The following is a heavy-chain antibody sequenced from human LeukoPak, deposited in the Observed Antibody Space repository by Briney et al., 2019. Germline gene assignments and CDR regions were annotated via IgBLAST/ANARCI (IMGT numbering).Heavy chain of an antibody. V-gene: IGHV3-23*01. D-gene: IGHD3-16*02. CDR3: AKDPAAYDYVWGSYRFGY. CDR1: GFTFSSYA. J-gene: IGHJ4*02. Sequence: GGSLRLACAASGFTFSSYAMSWVRQAPGKGLEWVSAISGSGGSTYYADSVNGRFTISRDNSKNTLYLQMNSLRAEDTAVYYCAKDPAAYDYVWGSYRFGYWGQGTLVTVSS. CDR2: ISGSGGST.